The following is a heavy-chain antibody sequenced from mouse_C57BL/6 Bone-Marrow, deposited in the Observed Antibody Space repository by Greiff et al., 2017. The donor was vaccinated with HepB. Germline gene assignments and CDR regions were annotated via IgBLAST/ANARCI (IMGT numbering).Heavy chain of an antibody. V-gene: IGHV1-64*01. D-gene: IGHD2-2*01. CDR2: IHPNSGST. CDR1: GYTFTSYW. CDR3: ARQGVTTGYYFDY. Sequence: QVQLQQPGAELVKPGASVKLSCKASGYTFTSYWMHWVKQRPGQGLEWIGMIHPNSGSTNYNEKFKSKATLTVGKSSSTAYMQLSSLTSEDSAVYYCARQGVTTGYYFDYWGQGTTLTVSS. J-gene: IGHJ2*01.